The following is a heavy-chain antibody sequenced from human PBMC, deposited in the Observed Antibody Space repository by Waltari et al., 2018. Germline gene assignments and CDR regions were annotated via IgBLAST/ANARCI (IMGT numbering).Heavy chain of an antibody. J-gene: IGHJ3*02. CDR2: IFYSGTT. V-gene: IGHV4-59*08. CDR1: GGSITNYY. D-gene: IGHD5-18*01. CDR3: ARHKAGYGYGRPAFDI. Sequence: QVQLQESGPGLVKPSETLSLTCSVSGGSITNYYWSWIRQPPGKGLEWIGYIFYSGTTNYNPSLESRVTISVDTSKNQFSLKMNSVTAADTAVYYCARHKAGYGYGRPAFDIWGQGTMVPVSS.